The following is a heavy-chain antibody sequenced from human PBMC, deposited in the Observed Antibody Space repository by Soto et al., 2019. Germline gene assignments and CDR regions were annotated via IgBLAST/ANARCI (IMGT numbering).Heavy chain of an antibody. D-gene: IGHD3-22*01. CDR2: IIPIFGTA. J-gene: IGHJ4*02. Sequence: QVQLVQSGAEVKKPGSSVKVSCKASGGTFSSYAISWVRQAPGQGLEWMGGIIPIFGTANYAQKFQGRVTITAEESTSTAYMELSSLRSEDTAVYYCARARHYYDSRRLQYYFDYWGQGTLVTVSS. CDR3: ARARHYYDSRRLQYYFDY. CDR1: GGTFSSYA. V-gene: IGHV1-69*01.